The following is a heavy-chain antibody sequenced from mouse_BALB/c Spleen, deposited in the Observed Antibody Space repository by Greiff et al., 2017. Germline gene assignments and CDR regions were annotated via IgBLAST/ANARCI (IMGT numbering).Heavy chain of an antibody. V-gene: IGHV7-3*02. J-gene: IGHJ3*01. CDR1: GFTFTDYY. Sequence: EVQLVESGGGLVQPGGSLRLSCATSGFTFTDYYMSWVRQPPGKALEWLGFIRNKANGYTTEYSASVKGRFTISRDNSQSILYLQMNTLRAEDSATYYCARDRGAWFAYWGQGTLVTVSA. CDR2: IRNKANGYTT. CDR3: ARDRGAWFAY.